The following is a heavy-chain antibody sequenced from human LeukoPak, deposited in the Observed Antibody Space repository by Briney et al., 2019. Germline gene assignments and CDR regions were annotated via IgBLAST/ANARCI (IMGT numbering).Heavy chain of an antibody. CDR1: GGTFSSYA. CDR3: ARDSPQYCSGGSCYHTYYYYYYGMDV. Sequence: SVKVSCKASGGTFSSYAISWVRQAPGQGLEWMGGIIPIFGTANYAQKFQGRVTITADESTSTAYMELSSLRSEDTAVYYCARDSPQYCSGGSCYHTYYYYYYGMDVWGQGTTVTVSS. D-gene: IGHD2-15*01. V-gene: IGHV1-69*13. J-gene: IGHJ6*02. CDR2: IIPIFGTA.